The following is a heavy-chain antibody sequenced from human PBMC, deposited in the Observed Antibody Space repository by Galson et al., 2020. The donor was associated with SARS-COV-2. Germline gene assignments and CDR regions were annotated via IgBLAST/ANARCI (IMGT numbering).Heavy chain of an antibody. V-gene: IGHV3-66*02. J-gene: IGHJ6*02. CDR3: ARDLWYYGMDV. CDR2: IYSGGST. Sequence: GGSLRLSCAASGFTDSSNYMSWVRQAPGKGLEWVSVIYSGGSTYYADSVKGRFTISRDNSKNTLYLQMNSLRAEDTAVYYCARDLWYYGMDVWGQGTTVTVSS. CDR1: GFTDSSNY.